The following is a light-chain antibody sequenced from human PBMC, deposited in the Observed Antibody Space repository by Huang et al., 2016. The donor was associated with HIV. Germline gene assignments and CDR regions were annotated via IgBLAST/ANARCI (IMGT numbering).Light chain of an antibody. CDR3: QQYNSWPPLFT. CDR2: GAS. Sequence: EVLLTQSPATLSVSPGERATLSCGASQSVSTNLDWYQQKPGQAPRLLIYGASTRATGVPARVSGSGSGTEFTLTISSLQSEDSAVYYCQQYNSWPPLFTFGPGTKVDIK. CDR1: QSVSTN. V-gene: IGKV3-15*01. J-gene: IGKJ3*01.